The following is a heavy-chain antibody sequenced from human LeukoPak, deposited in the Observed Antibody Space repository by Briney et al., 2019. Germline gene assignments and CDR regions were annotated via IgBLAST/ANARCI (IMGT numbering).Heavy chain of an antibody. CDR1: DGSITSHY. J-gene: IGHJ4*02. CDR2: ISYSGST. D-gene: IGHD2-21*01. V-gene: IGHV4-59*11. CDR3: ARSDLYLAY. Sequence: ASETLSLTCTVSDGSITSHYWSWIRQPPGKGLEWIGYISYSGSTNYSPSLKSRVTMSVDTSKTQFSLKLSSVTAADTAVYYCARSDLYLAYWGQGTLVTVSS.